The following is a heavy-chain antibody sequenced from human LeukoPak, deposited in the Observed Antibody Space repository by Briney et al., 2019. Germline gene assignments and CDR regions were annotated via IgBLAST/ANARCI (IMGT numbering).Heavy chain of an antibody. D-gene: IGHD6-13*01. CDR3: ARGRQVATAGDY. J-gene: IGHJ4*02. Sequence: GGSLRLSCAASGFTFSSCAMHWVRQAPGKGLEYVSTISSNGGSTYYANSVKGRFTISRDNSKNTLYLQMGSLRAEDMAVYYCARGRQVATAGDYWGQGTLVTVSS. CDR1: GFTFSSCA. CDR2: ISSNGGST. V-gene: IGHV3-64*01.